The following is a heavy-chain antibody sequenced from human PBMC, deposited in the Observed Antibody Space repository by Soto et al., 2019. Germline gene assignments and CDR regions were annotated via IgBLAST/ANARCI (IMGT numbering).Heavy chain of an antibody. CDR1: GGSVSSDSYY. D-gene: IGHD3-3*01. J-gene: IGHJ4*02. Sequence: PSETLSLTCTVSGGSVSSDSYYWSWIRQPPGKGLEWIGYIYYSGSTNYNPSLKSRVTISVDTSKNQFSLKLSSVTAADTAVYYCARAEYYDFWSGYYSAYYFDYWGQGTLVTVSS. V-gene: IGHV4-61*01. CDR3: ARAEYYDFWSGYYSAYYFDY. CDR2: IYYSGST.